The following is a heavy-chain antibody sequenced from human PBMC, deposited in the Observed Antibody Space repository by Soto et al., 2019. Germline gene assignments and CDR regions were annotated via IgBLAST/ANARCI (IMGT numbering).Heavy chain of an antibody. CDR3: ARSEYTSGWTGY. Sequence: QVQLVQSGAEEKKPGASVKVSCKASGYTFTSYAMHWVRQAPGQRLEWMGWINAGNDNTKYSQKFQGTVTITRDTSASTAYMALSSLRSEDTAVYYCARSEYTSGWTGYWGQGTLVTVSS. CDR2: INAGNDNT. CDR1: GYTFTSYA. J-gene: IGHJ4*02. D-gene: IGHD6-19*01. V-gene: IGHV1-3*05.